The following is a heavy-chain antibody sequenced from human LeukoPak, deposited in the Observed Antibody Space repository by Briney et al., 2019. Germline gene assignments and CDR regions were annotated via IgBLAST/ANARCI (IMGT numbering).Heavy chain of an antibody. CDR2: IYSGGST. CDR3: ARERGPYYDILTGYYSGIRGFDY. CDR1: GFTVSSNY. V-gene: IGHV3-66*02. D-gene: IGHD3-9*01. J-gene: IGHJ4*02. Sequence: PGGSLRLSCAASGFTVSSNYMSWVRQAPGTGLEWVSVIYSGGSTYYADSVKGRFTISRDNSKNTLYLQMNSLRAEDTAVYYCARERGPYYDILTGYYSGIRGFDYWGQGTLVTVSS.